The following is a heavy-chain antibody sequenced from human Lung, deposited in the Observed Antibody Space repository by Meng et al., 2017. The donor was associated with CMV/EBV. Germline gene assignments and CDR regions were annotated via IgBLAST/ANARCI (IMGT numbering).Heavy chain of an antibody. D-gene: IGHD1-14*01. CDR2: NNKDGSST. CDR1: GFTFSSYW. J-gene: IGHJ4*02. Sequence: ARKLTYEAYGFTFSSYWMHWIRQATGKGQVWVSRNNKDGSSTSYADSVKGRFTISRDKAKNTLYLQMNSLRAEDTAVYYCAQPGGYWGQGTLVTVSS. CDR3: AQPGGY. V-gene: IGHV3-74*01.